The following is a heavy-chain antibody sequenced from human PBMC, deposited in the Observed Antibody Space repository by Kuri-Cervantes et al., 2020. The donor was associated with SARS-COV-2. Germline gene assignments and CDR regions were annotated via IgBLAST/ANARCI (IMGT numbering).Heavy chain of an antibody. CDR2: ISGSGGST. V-gene: IGHV3-23*01. D-gene: IGHD3-16*02. J-gene: IGHJ4*02. CDR3: AKTFRPYYDYVWGSYRQGEGDYFDY. CDR1: GFTLEKYV. Sequence: GGSLRLSCAASGFTLEKYVMHWVRQAPGKGLEWVSAISGSGGSTYYADSVKGRFTISRDNSKNTLYLQMNSLRAEDTAVYYCAKTFRPYYDYVWGSYRQGEGDYFDYWGQGTLVTVSS.